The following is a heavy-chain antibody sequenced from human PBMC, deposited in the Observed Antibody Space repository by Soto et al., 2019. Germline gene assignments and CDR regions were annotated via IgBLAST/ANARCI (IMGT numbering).Heavy chain of an antibody. J-gene: IGHJ4*02. CDR1: GGSISVYY. CDR3: ARGVGSSPPRY. D-gene: IGHD3-9*01. Sequence: SETLSLTCTISGGSISVYYWSWIRQSPRQGLEWIGYVYDNGRPYYSPSLKSRVTISADTSKNQISLKLTSATAADTAVYYCARGVGSSPPRYWGRGTLVTSPQ. CDR2: VYDNGRP. V-gene: IGHV4-59*01.